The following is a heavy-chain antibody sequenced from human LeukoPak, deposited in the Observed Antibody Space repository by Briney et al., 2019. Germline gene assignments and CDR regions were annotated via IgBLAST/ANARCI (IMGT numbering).Heavy chain of an antibody. D-gene: IGHD6-19*01. Sequence: GGSLRLSCAASGFTFSSYAMSWVRQAPGKGLEWVSAISGSGASTYYADSVKGRFTISRDNSKNTLYLQMNSLRAEDTAVYYCAKDEYSSGREGGFDPWGQGTLVTVSS. V-gene: IGHV3-23*01. CDR2: ISGSGAST. CDR3: AKDEYSSGREGGFDP. J-gene: IGHJ5*02. CDR1: GFTFSSYA.